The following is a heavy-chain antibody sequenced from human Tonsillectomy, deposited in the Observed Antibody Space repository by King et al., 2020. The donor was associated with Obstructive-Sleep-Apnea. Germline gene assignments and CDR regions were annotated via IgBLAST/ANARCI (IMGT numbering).Heavy chain of an antibody. CDR1: GFTFKTYG. CDR3: ARENYPYYFDY. CDR2: ISYDENNK. V-gene: IGHV3-30*03. J-gene: IGHJ4*02. D-gene: IGHD1-7*01. Sequence: QLVQSGGGVVQPGRSLRLSCAASGFTFKTYGMYWVRQAPGKGLEWVAVISYDENNKYYADSVKGRFTISRDNSKNTLFLQMNSLRAEDTALYYCARENYPYYFDYWGQGTLVTVSS.